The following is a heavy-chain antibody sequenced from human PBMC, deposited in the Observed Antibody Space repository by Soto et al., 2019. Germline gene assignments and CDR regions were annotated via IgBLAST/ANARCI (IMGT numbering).Heavy chain of an antibody. J-gene: IGHJ5*02. CDR1: GFTFSSYG. V-gene: IGHV3-30*18. CDR3: AKDSQDFWSGYYSPYNWFDP. CDR2: ISYDGSNK. Sequence: PGGSLRLSCAASGFTFSSYGMHWVRQAPGKGLEWVAVISYDGSNKYYADSVKGRFTISRDNSKNTLYLQMNSLRAEDTAVYYCAKDSQDFWSGYYSPYNWFDPWGQGTLVTVSS. D-gene: IGHD3-3*01.